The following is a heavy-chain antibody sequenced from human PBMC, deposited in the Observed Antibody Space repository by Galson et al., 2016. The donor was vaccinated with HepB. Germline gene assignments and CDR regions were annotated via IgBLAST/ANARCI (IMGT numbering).Heavy chain of an antibody. CDR1: GGTFSSYT. CDR2: ITPIFDSV. V-gene: IGHV1-69*06. D-gene: IGHD1-14*01. Sequence: VSCKAPGGTFSSYTISWVRQAPGQGLEWMGAITPIFDSVHYAQGLQDRLTITADKSTGTVYVELTDLAPEDTAVYFCARTLMGAYKLDYWGQGTLVTVSS. J-gene: IGHJ4*02. CDR3: ARTLMGAYKLDY.